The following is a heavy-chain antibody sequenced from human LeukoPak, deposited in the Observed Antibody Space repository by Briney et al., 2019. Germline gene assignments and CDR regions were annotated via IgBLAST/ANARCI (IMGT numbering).Heavy chain of an antibody. J-gene: IGHJ6*03. D-gene: IGHD1-7*01. Sequence: PGESLKISCKGSGYSFTSYWIGWVRQMPGKGLEWMGIIYPGDSDTRYSPSFQGQVTISADKSISTAYLQWSSLKASDTAMFYCARHIPQTGTIDEVYYMDVWGKGTTVTVSS. CDR2: IYPGDSDT. CDR1: GYSFTSYW. V-gene: IGHV5-51*01. CDR3: ARHIPQTGTIDEVYYMDV.